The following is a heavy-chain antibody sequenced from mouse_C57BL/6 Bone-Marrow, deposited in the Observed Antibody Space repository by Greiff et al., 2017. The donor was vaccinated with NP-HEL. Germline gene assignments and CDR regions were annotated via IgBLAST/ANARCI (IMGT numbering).Heavy chain of an antibody. D-gene: IGHD1-1*01. V-gene: IGHV1-47*01. CDR3: ARSVYGSSHWYFDV. CDR2: FHPYNDDT. Sequence: VQLHQSGAELVKPGASVKMSCTASGYTFTTYSIEWMKQNPGKSLEWIGNFHPYNDDTKYNEKFKGKATLTVEKYSSTVYLELSRLTSDDSAVYYGARSVYGSSHWYFDVWGTGTTVTVSS. CDR1: GYTFTTYS. J-gene: IGHJ1*03.